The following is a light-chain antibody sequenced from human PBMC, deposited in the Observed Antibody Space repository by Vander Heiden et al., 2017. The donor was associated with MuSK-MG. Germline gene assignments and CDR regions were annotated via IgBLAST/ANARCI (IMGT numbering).Light chain of an antibody. J-gene: IGKJ1*01. V-gene: IGKV1-39*01. CDR3: QQNDSNHTWT. Sequence: DIQMTQSPSSLSASVGDRVTITCRASQSISSYLNWYQQKPGKAPKLLIYAASSLQSGVPSRFSGSGYGKDFTLTISSRQPEDFAAYYCQQNDSNHTWTFGPGTKVEIK. CDR1: QSISSY. CDR2: AAS.